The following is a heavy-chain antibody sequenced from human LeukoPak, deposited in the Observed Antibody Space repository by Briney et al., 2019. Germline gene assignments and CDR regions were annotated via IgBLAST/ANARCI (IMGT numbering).Heavy chain of an antibody. J-gene: IGHJ4*02. V-gene: IGHV3-11*04. CDR1: GFSFSDYY. CDR3: AKEIGYGCSSTSCYATYFDY. CDR2: ISSSGSTI. D-gene: IGHD2-2*01. Sequence: PGGSLRLSCAASGFSFSDYYMSWIRQAPGKGLEWVSYISSSGSTIYYADSVKGRFTISRDNAKNSLYLQMNSLRAEDTAVYYCAKEIGYGCSSTSCYATYFDYWGQGTLVTVSS.